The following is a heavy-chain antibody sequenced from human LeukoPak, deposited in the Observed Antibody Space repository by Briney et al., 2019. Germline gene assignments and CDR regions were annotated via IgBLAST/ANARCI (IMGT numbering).Heavy chain of an antibody. CDR1: GYSFTSHY. V-gene: IGHV1-46*01. Sequence: ASVKVSCKASGYSFTSHYMHWVRQAPGQGLEWLGLINPSGSSTLYAQKFQGRITMTRDMSTTTDYMELSSLTYDDTAVYYCARDNPVGDVAWWFDPWDQGTLVTVSS. J-gene: IGHJ5*02. CDR3: ARDNPVGDVAWWFDP. D-gene: IGHD1-26*01. CDR2: INPSGSST.